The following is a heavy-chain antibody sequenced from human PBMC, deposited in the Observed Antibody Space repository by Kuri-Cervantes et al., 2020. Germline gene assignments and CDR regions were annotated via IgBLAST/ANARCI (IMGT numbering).Heavy chain of an antibody. D-gene: IGHD3-22*01. CDR1: GFTFSDHY. CDR2: IRNKVDSYTT. CDR3: ARESIVVVHKIFDY. V-gene: IGHV3-72*01. Sequence: GGSLRLSCVASGFTFSDHYMDWVRQAPGKGLEWVGRIRNKVDSYTTEYAASVKGRFSISRDDSKTSLYLRMNSLKTEDTAVYYCARESIVVVHKIFDYWGQGTLVTVSS. J-gene: IGHJ4*02.